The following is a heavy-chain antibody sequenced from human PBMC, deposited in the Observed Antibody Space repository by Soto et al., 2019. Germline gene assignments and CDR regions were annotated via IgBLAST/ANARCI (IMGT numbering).Heavy chain of an antibody. J-gene: IGHJ6*02. CDR2: ISSSSSTI. CDR3: ARDLEGAPYCSGGSCYYYGMDV. CDR1: GFTFSSYS. Sequence: GGSLRLSCAASGFTFSSYSMNWVRQAPGKGLEWVSYISSSSSTIYYADSVKGRFTISRDNAKNSLYLQMNSLRDEDTAVYYCARDLEGAPYCSGGSCYYYGMDVWGQGTTVTVSS. D-gene: IGHD2-15*01. V-gene: IGHV3-48*02.